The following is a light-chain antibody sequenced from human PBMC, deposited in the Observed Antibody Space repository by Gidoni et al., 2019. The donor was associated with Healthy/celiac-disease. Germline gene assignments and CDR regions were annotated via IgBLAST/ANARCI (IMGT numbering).Light chain of an antibody. CDR1: SSDVGGYNY. V-gene: IGLV2-8*01. J-gene: IGLJ2*01. Sequence: QSALTQPPSASGSPGQSVTISCTGTSSDVGGYNYVSWYQKHPGKAPKLMIYEVSKRPSGVPDRFSGSKSGNTASLTVSGLQAEDEADYYCSSYAGLHVVFGEGTKLTVL. CDR2: EVS. CDR3: SSYAGLHVV.